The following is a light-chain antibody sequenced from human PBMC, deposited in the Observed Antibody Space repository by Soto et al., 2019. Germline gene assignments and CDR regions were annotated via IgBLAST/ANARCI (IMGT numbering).Light chain of an antibody. Sequence: EIVLTQSPLTLALSPGERATLSCRASQSVATYLAWYQQRPGQAPRLLIYDASHRATGIPARFSGSGSGTDFTLTISSLEPEDFAVYYGPRRTDGPPICTFGPGTKVEIK. CDR3: PRRTDGPPICT. CDR2: DAS. V-gene: IGKV3-11*01. CDR1: QSVATY. J-gene: IGKJ2*02.